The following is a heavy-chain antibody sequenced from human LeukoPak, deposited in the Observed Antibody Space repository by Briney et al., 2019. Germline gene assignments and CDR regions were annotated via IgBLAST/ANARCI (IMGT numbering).Heavy chain of an antibody. D-gene: IGHD3-22*01. V-gene: IGHV3-30-3*01. CDR1: GFTFSSYA. Sequence: GGSLRLSCAASGFTFSSYAMHWVRQAPGEGLEWVAVISYDGSNKYYADSVKGRFTISRDNSKNTLYLQMNSLRAEDTAVYYCARDGGLYYDPPYDAFDIWGQGTMVTVSS. CDR3: ARDGGLYYDPPYDAFDI. J-gene: IGHJ3*02. CDR2: ISYDGSNK.